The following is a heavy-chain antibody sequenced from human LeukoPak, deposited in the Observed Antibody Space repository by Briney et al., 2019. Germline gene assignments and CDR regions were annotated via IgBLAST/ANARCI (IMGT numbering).Heavy chain of an antibody. CDR1: GGSISSSSFY. Sequence: PSETLSLTCSVSGGSISSSSFYWGWIRQPPGKGLEWIGSIYYSGSTNYNPSLKSRVTISVDTSKNQFSLKLSSVTAADTAVYYCARSLDLRWYYFDYWGQGTLVTVSS. D-gene: IGHD1-7*01. J-gene: IGHJ4*02. CDR3: ARSLDLRWYYFDY. V-gene: IGHV4-39*07. CDR2: IYYSGST.